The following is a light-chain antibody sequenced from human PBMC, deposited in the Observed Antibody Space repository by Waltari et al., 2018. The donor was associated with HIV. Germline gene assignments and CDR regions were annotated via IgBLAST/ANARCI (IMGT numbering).Light chain of an antibody. CDR1: QSISSY. J-gene: IGKJ4*01. Sequence: DIQMNQPQSSLSASVGDSVTITCRACQSISSYLNWYQQKPGKAPKLLIYAASSLQSVVPSRFSDSGSGTNFTLTISSLQPEDFTTYYCQQSYSTPLTFGGGTKVEIK. CDR2: AAS. CDR3: QQSYSTPLT. V-gene: IGKV1-39*01.